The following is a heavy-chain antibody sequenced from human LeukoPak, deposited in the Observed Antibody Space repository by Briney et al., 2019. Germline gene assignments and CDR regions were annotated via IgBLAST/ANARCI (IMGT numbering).Heavy chain of an antibody. CDR3: ASYIPRNWGSDY. CDR1: GFTFDDYA. V-gene: IGHV3-9*01. D-gene: IGHD7-27*01. J-gene: IGHJ4*02. CDR2: ISWNSGSI. Sequence: GGSLRLSCAASGFTFDDYAMHWVRQAPGKGLEWVSGISWNSGSIGYADSVKGRFTISRDNAKNSLYLQMNSLRAEDTALYYCASYIPRNWGSDYWGQGTLVTVSS.